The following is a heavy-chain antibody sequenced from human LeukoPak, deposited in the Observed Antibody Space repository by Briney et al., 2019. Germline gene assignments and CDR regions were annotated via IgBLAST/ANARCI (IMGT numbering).Heavy chain of an antibody. V-gene: IGHV3-7*03. Sequence: GGSLRLSCAASGLTFSSYGMSWVRQAPGKGLEWVADIKQDGSEKYYVDSVKGRFTISRDNAKNSLYLQMDSLRAEDTAVYYCAREYEIAAAGNGGFDYWGQGTMVTVSS. J-gene: IGHJ4*02. D-gene: IGHD6-13*01. CDR2: IKQDGSEK. CDR3: AREYEIAAAGNGGFDY. CDR1: GLTFSSYG.